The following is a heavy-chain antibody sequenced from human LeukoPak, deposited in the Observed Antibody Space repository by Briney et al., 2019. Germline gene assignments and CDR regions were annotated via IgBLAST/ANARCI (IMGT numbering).Heavy chain of an antibody. CDR2: FDPEDGET. Sequence: ASVKVSCKASGGTFSSYAISWVRQAPGQGLEWMGGFDPEDGETIYAQKFQGRVTMTEDTSTDTAYMELSSLRSEDTAVYYCATAHPLGWLPVDYWGQGTLVTVSS. CDR1: GGTFSSYA. J-gene: IGHJ4*02. V-gene: IGHV1-24*01. CDR3: ATAHPLGWLPVDY. D-gene: IGHD4-23*01.